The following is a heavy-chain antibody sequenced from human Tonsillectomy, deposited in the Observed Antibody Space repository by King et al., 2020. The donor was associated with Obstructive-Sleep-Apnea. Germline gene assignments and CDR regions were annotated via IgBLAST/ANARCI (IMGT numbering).Heavy chain of an antibody. D-gene: IGHD4-17*01. Sequence: VQLVESGAEVKKPGESLRISCNVSGYSFTSYWISWVRQMPGKGLEWMGRIDPSDSYTNCSRSFQGHVTISADKSISTAYLQWSSLKASDTAMYYCARLRQYGDYEPSDYWGQGTLVTVSS. CDR3: ARLRQYGDYEPSDY. CDR2: IDPSDSYT. V-gene: IGHV5-10-1*03. CDR1: GYSFTSYW. J-gene: IGHJ4*02.